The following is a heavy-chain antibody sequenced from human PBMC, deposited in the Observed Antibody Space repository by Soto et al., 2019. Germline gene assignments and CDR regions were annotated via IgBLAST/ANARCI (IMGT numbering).Heavy chain of an antibody. J-gene: IGHJ4*02. D-gene: IGHD2-15*01. CDR3: ATGPLRAGYCSGGSCLIDY. CDR1: GYTLTELS. V-gene: IGHV1-24*01. CDR2: FDPEDGET. Sequence: ASVKVSCKVSGYTLTELSMHWVRQAPGKGLEWMGGFDPEDGETIYAQKFQGRVTMTEDTSTDTAYMELSSLRSEDTAVYYCATGPLRAGYCSGGSCLIDYWGQGTLVTVSS.